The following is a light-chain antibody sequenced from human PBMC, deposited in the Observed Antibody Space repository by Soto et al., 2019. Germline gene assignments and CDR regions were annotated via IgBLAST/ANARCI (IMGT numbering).Light chain of an antibody. CDR1: QSVRSSF. J-gene: IGKJ4*01. CDR2: DAS. Sequence: EIVMTQSPATLSVSPGERATLSRRASQSVRSSFLAWYQQKPGQAPRLLIYDASNRATGIPARFSGSGSGTDFTLTISSLEPEDFAVYYCQQRSNWPLTFGGGTKVDIK. CDR3: QQRSNWPLT. V-gene: IGKV3-11*01.